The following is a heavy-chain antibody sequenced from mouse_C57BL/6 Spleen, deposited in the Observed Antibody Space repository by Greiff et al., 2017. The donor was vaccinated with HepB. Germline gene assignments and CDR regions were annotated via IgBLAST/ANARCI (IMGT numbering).Heavy chain of an antibody. J-gene: IGHJ2*01. CDR3: ARDQGTTVLFDY. Sequence: EVMLVESGGGLVKPGGSLKLSCAASGFTFSSYAMSWVRHTPEKRLEWVATISDGGSYTYYPDNVKGRFTISRDNAKNNLYLQMSHLKSEDTAMYYCARDQGTTVLFDYWGQGTTLTVSS. D-gene: IGHD1-1*01. CDR1: GFTFSSYA. V-gene: IGHV5-4*01. CDR2: ISDGGSYT.